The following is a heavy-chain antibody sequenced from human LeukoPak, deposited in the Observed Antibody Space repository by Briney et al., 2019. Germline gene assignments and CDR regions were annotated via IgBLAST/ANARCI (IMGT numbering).Heavy chain of an antibody. CDR1: GFIFSSYA. D-gene: IGHD3-10*01. CDR3: ARDGAYYYGSGSPSDY. J-gene: IGHJ4*02. V-gene: IGHV3-30*07. CDR2: IWYDGSNK. Sequence: GGSLRLSCAASGFIFSSYAIHWVRQAPGKGLEWVAVIWYDGSNKYYADSVKGRFTISRDNSKNTLYLQMNSLRAEDTAVYYCARDGAYYYGSGSPSDYWGQGTLVTVSS.